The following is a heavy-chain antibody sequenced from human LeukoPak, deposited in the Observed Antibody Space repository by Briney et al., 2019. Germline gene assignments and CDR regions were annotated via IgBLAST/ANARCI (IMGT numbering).Heavy chain of an antibody. CDR2: ITGSGTGT. D-gene: IGHD3-16*01. Sequence: GGSLRLSCAASRFTFSSYVMSWVRQAPGKGLEWVSSITGSGTGTFYADSVRGRFTISRDNSKKTVYLQMNSLRVEDAAVYYCANGGGGFWGQGTLVTVSS. J-gene: IGHJ4*02. CDR1: RFTFSSYV. CDR3: ANGGGGF. V-gene: IGHV3-23*01.